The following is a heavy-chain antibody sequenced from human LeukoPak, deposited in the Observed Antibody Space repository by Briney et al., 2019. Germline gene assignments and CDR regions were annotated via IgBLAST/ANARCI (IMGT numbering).Heavy chain of an antibody. CDR1: GCSISSGGYS. Sequence: PSETLSLTYAVSGCSISSGGYSWSWIRQPPGKGLEWIRYIYHSGSTYYNPSLKSRVTISVDRSKNQFSLKLSSVTAADTAVYYCARLSLDFWRTPYFDYWGQGTLVTVSS. CDR3: ARLSLDFWRTPYFDY. D-gene: IGHD3-3*01. V-gene: IGHV4-30-2*01. J-gene: IGHJ4*02. CDR2: IYHSGST.